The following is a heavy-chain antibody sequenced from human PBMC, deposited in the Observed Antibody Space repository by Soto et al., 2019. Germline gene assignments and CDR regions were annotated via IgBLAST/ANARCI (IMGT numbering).Heavy chain of an antibody. CDR2: ISSSSSYI. Sequence: EVQLVESGGGLVKPGGSLRLSCAASGFTFSSYSMNWVRQAPGKGLEWVSSISSSSSYIYYADSVKGRFTISRDNAKNSMYLQMNSLRAEDTAVYYWASGPRQCSGGSCYSGADYWGQGTLVTVSS. D-gene: IGHD2-15*01. CDR3: ASGPRQCSGGSCYSGADY. V-gene: IGHV3-21*01. J-gene: IGHJ4*02. CDR1: GFTFSSYS.